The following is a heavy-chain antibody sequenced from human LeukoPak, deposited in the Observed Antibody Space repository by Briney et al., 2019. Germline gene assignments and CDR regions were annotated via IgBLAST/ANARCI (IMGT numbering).Heavy chain of an antibody. V-gene: IGHV4-34*01. D-gene: IGHD4-17*01. CDR1: GGSFSGYY. J-gene: IGHJ3*02. Sequence: MPSETLSLTCAVYGGSFSGYYWSWIRQPPGKGLEWIGEINHSGSTNYNPSLKSRVTISVDTSKNQFSLKLSSVTAADTAVYYCAMSGDYLGYDAFDIWGQGTMVPVSS. CDR3: AMSGDYLGYDAFDI. CDR2: INHSGST.